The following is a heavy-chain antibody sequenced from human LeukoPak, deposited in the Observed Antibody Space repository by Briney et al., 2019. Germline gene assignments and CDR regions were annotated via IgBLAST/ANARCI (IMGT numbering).Heavy chain of an antibody. CDR3: AKEDAPLGGRPGY. Sequence: GRSLRLSCAASGFTFSSYAMHWVRQAPGKGLEWVAVISYDGSNKYYADSVKGRFTISRDNSKKTLYLQMNSLRAEDTAVYYCAKEDAPLGGRPGYWGQGTLVTVSS. J-gene: IGHJ4*02. V-gene: IGHV3-30*04. D-gene: IGHD3-16*01. CDR2: ISYDGSNK. CDR1: GFTFSSYA.